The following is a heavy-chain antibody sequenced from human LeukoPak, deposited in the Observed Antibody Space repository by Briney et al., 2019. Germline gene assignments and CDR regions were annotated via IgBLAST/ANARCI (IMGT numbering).Heavy chain of an antibody. V-gene: IGHV3-53*01. Sequence: GGSLRLSCAASGFTVSSNYMSWVRQAPGKGLEWVSVIYSGGSTYYADSVKGRFTISRDNSKNTLYLQMNSLRAEDTGVYFCAKNRPPSMGATTLGNWGQGTLVTVSS. CDR1: GFTVSSNY. CDR2: IYSGGST. CDR3: AKNRPPSMGATTLGN. J-gene: IGHJ4*02. D-gene: IGHD1-26*01.